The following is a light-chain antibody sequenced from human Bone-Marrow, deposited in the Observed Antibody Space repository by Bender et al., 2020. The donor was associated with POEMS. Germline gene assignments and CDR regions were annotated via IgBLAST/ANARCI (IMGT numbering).Light chain of an antibody. CDR1: SSNIGNHG. CDR2: YDD. Sequence: QPVVTQPPSLSEAPRQRVTISCSGSSSNIGNHGVNWYQQLPGEAPKLLIYYDDLLTPWVSDRFSASKSCTSASLAISELQSEDEALYYCSVWDDSLRGWVFGGWTKLTVL. CDR3: SVWDDSLRGWV. V-gene: IGLV1-36*01. J-gene: IGLJ3*02.